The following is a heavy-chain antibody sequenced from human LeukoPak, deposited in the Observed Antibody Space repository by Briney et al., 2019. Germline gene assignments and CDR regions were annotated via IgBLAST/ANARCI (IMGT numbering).Heavy chain of an antibody. J-gene: IGHJ4*02. CDR2: ISYDGSNK. CDR1: GFTFSSYA. Sequence: GGSLRLSCAASGFTFSSYAMHWVRQAPGKGLEWVAVISYDGSNKYYADSVKGRFTISRDNSKNTLYLHMNSLRAEDTAVYYCAREMEDPMVAARPRGYYFDYWGQGTLVTVSS. V-gene: IGHV3-30*04. D-gene: IGHD6-6*01. CDR3: AREMEDPMVAARPRGYYFDY.